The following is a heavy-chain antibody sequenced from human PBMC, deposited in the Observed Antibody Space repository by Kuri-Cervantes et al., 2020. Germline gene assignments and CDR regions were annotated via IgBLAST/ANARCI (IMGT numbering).Heavy chain of an antibody. V-gene: IGHV3-30*18. CDR1: GFTFSSYG. CDR3: AEEVWYSGSSYAFDI. Sequence: GGSLRLSCAASGFTFSSYGMHWVRQAPGKGLEWVAVISYDGSNKYYADSVKGRFTISRDNSKNTLYLQMNSLRAEDTAVYYCAEEVWYSGSSYAFDIWGQGTMVTVSS. CDR2: ISYDGSNK. D-gene: IGHD1-26*01. J-gene: IGHJ3*02.